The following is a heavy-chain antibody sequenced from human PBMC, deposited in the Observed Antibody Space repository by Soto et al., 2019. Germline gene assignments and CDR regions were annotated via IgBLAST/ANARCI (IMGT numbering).Heavy chain of an antibody. V-gene: IGHV4-59*01. CDR1: GVSIRSYY. J-gene: IGHJ4*02. CDR3: AGTEYGDLYYFDY. D-gene: IGHD4-17*01. CDR2: IYNGGNT. Sequence: PSETLSLTCTVSGVSIRSYYWSWIRQSPGKGLEWIGYIYNGGNTNYNPSLKSRVSFSLDTSKNQFSLKLRSVTAADTAVYWCAGTEYGDLYYFDYWGQGTLVTVSS.